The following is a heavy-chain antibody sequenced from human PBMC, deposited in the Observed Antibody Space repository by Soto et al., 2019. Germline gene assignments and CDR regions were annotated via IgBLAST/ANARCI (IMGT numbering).Heavy chain of an antibody. V-gene: IGHV3-64*01. J-gene: IGHJ6*03. D-gene: IGHD6-6*01. Sequence: EVQLAESGGGLAQPGGSLRLSCAASGFTLSGYAMDWVRQAPGKGLEYVSGMSTNGVGTYYANSVQGRFTISRDNSKNTVYLQMVSVRPEAMAVYYCARRARADFYYIDVWGKGSTVTVSS. CDR3: ARRARADFYYIDV. CDR2: MSTNGVGT. CDR1: GFTLSGYA.